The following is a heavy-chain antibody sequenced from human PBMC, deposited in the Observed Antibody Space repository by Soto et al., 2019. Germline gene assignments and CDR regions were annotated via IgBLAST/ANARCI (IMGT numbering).Heavy chain of an antibody. CDR3: ATDYGDHLWGFDY. J-gene: IGHJ4*02. V-gene: IGHV4-59*01. CDR1: GGSISSYY. CDR2: IYYSGST. Sequence: PSETLSLTCTVSGGSISSYYWSWIRQPPGKGLEWIGYIYYSGSTNYNPSLKSRVTISVDTSKNQFSLKLSSVTAADTAVYYCATDYGDHLWGFDYWGQGTLVTVSS. D-gene: IGHD4-17*01.